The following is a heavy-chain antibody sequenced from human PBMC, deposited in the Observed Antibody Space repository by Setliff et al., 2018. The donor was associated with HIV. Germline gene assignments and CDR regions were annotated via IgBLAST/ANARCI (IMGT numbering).Heavy chain of an antibody. V-gene: IGHV4-59*04. CDR1: GGSISSYY. J-gene: IGHJ4*02. CDR2: IYHSGST. CDR3: ANIAAAGGVDY. D-gene: IGHD6-13*01. Sequence: KSSETLSLTCTVSGGSISSYYWSWIRQPPGKGLEWIGSIYHSGSTYYNPSLKSRVTISVDTSKNQFSLKLSSVTAADTAVYYCANIAAAGGVDYWGQGTLVTVSS.